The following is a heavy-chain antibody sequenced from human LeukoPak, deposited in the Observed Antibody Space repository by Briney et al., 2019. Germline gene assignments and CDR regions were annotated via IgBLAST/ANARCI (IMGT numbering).Heavy chain of an antibody. CDR2: IIPILGIA. V-gene: IGHV1-69*04. Sequence: SVRVSCKASGGTFSSYAISWVRQAPGQGLEWMGRIIPILGIANYAQKFQGRVTITADKSTSTAYMELSSLRSEDTAVYYCARVSIAAAGTQNDYWGQGTLVTVSS. CDR1: GGTFSSYA. D-gene: IGHD6-13*01. J-gene: IGHJ4*02. CDR3: ARVSIAAAGTQNDY.